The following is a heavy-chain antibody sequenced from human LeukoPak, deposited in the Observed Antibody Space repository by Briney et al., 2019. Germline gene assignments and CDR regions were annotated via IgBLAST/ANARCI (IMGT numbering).Heavy chain of an antibody. CDR2: MNPNSGNT. D-gene: IGHD6-19*01. J-gene: IGHJ4*02. CDR1: GYTFTSYD. Sequence: GASVKVSCKASGYTFTSYDINWVRQATGQGLEWMGWMNPNSGNTGYAQKFQGRVTITRNTSISTAYMELSSLRSEDTAVYYCARGLGKSGIAVAGRAYYFDYWGQGTLVTVSS. CDR3: ARGLGKSGIAVAGRAYYFDY. V-gene: IGHV1-8*03.